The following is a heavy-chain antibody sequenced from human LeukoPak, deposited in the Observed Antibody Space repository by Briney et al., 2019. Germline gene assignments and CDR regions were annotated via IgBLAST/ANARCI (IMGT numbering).Heavy chain of an antibody. Sequence: GGSLRLSCAASGFTFSSYSMNWVRQAPGKGLEWVSSISSSSSYIYYADSVKGRFTISRDNAKYSLYLQMNSLRAEDTAVYYCASLDLGYCSSTSCPAGWGQGTLVTVSS. CDR3: ASLDLGYCSSTSCPAG. V-gene: IGHV3-21*01. CDR1: GFTFSSYS. D-gene: IGHD2-2*01. J-gene: IGHJ4*02. CDR2: ISSSSSYI.